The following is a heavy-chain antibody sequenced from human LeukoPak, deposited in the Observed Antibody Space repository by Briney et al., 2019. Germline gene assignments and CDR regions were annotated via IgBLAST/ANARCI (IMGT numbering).Heavy chain of an antibody. Sequence: SVKVSXKTSGGTFNSYTISWVRQAPGQGLEWMGGIIPLFGTPNYAQNFQGRVTITADESTSTAYLELSSLRSEDTAIYFCARGLSDYGLYPFDFWDQGTLVTVSS. D-gene: IGHD3-16*01. CDR1: GGTFNSYT. CDR3: ARGLSDYGLYPFDF. CDR2: IIPLFGTP. J-gene: IGHJ4*02. V-gene: IGHV1-69*13.